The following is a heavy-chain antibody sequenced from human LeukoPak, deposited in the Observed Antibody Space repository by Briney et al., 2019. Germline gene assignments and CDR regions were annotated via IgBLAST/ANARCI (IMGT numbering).Heavy chain of an antibody. D-gene: IGHD2-8*01. CDR2: ISAYNGNT. CDR1: GYTFTSYG. V-gene: IGHV1-18*01. Sequence: ASVKVSCKASGYTFTSYGISWVRQAPGQGLGWMGWISAYNGNTNYAQKLQGRVTMTTDTSTSTAYMELRSLRSGDTAVYYCARDHIVLMVYAIQDYYYYMDVWGKGTTVTVSS. CDR3: ARDHIVLMVYAIQDYYYYMDV. J-gene: IGHJ6*03.